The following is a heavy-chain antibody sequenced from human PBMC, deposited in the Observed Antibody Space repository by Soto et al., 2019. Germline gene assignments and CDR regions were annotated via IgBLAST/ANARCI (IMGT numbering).Heavy chain of an antibody. CDR2: ISISGGVT. Sequence: PGGSLRLSCTASGFTFSTFAMSWVRQAPGKGLEWVSTISISGGVTYYAESVKGRFTISRDNSKSTLYLRMNSLRADDSAIYFCAEELPYGSGTPLGHHWGRGTLVTV. J-gene: IGHJ4*02. V-gene: IGHV3-23*01. CDR3: AEELPYGSGTPLGHH. CDR1: GFTFSTFA. D-gene: IGHD3-10*01.